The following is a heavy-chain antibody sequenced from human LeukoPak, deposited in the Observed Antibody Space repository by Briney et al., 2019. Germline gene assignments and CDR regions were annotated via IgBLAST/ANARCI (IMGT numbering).Heavy chain of an antibody. D-gene: IGHD3-22*01. V-gene: IGHV3-66*01. CDR3: ARVGDSGYYYSDHYFDY. CDR1: GFTVSSNY. Sequence: PGGSLRLSCAASGFTVSSNYMSWVRQAPGKGLEWVSVTYSGGSTYYADSVKGRFTISRDNSKNTLYLQMNSLRAEDTAVYYCARVGDSGYYYSDHYFDYWGQGTLVTVSS. J-gene: IGHJ4*02. CDR2: TYSGGST.